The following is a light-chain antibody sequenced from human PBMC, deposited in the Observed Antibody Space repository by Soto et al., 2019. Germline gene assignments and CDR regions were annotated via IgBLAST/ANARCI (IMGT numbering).Light chain of an antibody. J-gene: IGKJ1*01. CDR3: QNYNSAPRT. CDR2: GAS. V-gene: IGKV1-27*01. CDR1: QGISNN. Sequence: DIQMTQSPSSLSASVGDRVTITCRASQGISNNLAWYQQKPGKVPELLIYGASALQSGVPSRFSGSGYGTDFALTISSLQPEDVATYYWQNYNSAPRTFGQGTKVEIK.